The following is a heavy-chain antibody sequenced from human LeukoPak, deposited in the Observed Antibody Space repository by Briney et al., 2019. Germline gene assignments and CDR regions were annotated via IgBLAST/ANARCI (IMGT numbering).Heavy chain of an antibody. D-gene: IGHD3-3*01. CDR1: GVTFSNAW. J-gene: IGHJ4*02. CDR2: IKSKTDGGTT. Sequence: SGGSLRLSCAASGVTFSNAWMSWVRQAPGKGLEWVGRIKSKTDGGTTDYAAPVKGRFTIERDDSQNTLYLQMSSLKTEDTAVYYCTTDSYYDFWSGYYPFDYWGQGTLVTVSS. CDR3: TTDSYYDFWSGYYPFDY. V-gene: IGHV3-15*01.